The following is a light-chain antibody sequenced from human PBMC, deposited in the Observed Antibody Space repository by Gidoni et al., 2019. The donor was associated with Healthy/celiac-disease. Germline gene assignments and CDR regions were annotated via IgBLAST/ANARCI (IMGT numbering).Light chain of an antibody. V-gene: IGLV1-47*01. CDR1: SSNIGSNY. CDR2: RNK. Sequence: QSVLTQPPSASGTPGQRVTIPCSGSSSNIGSNYVYWYQQLPGTAPKLLIYRNKQRPSGVPDRFSGSKSGTSASLAISGLRSEDEADDYCAAWDDSMSGHWVFGGGTKLTVL. J-gene: IGLJ3*02. CDR3: AAWDDSMSGHWV.